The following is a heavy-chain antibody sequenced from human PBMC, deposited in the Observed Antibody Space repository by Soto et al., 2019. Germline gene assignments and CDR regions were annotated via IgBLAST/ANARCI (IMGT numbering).Heavy chain of an antibody. CDR1: GGSISSSSYY. CDR3: ARQHYDILTGP. J-gene: IGHJ5*02. D-gene: IGHD3-9*01. V-gene: IGHV4-39*01. Sequence: PSETLSLTCTVSGGSISSSSYYWGWIRQPPGKGLEWIGSIYYSGSTYYNPSLKSRVTISVDTSKNQFSLKLSSVTAADTAVYYCARQHYDILTGPLGQGTLVTVSS. CDR2: IYYSGST.